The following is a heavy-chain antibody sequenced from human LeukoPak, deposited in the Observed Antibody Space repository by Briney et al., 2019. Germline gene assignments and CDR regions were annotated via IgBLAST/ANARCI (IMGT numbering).Heavy chain of an antibody. CDR1: GGSISSGDYY. D-gene: IGHD3/OR15-3a*01. CDR3: VREVNHYGLRRNSFDP. J-gene: IGHJ5*02. V-gene: IGHV4-30-4*01. Sequence: SETLSLTCTVSGGSISSGDYYWSWIRQPPGKGLEWIGYIYYSGSTYYNPSLKSRVTISVDTSKNQFSLKLSSVTAAGADTAVYYCVREVNHYGLRRNSFDPWGQGLKVTVSS. CDR2: IYYSGST.